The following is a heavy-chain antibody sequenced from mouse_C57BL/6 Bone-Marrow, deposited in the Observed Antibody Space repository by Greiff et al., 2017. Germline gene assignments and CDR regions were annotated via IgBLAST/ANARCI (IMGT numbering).Heavy chain of an antibody. V-gene: IGHV2-2*01. CDR1: GFSLTSYG. D-gene: IGHD2-1*01. CDR2: IWSGGST. Sequence: VQLQQSGPGLVQPSQSLSITCTVSGFSLTSYGVHWVRQSPGKGLEWLGVIWSGGSTDYNAAFISRLSISKDNPKSQVFFKMNSLQADYTAIYYCARIYYGNQYYFDYWGQGTTLTVSS. CDR3: ARIYYGNQYYFDY. J-gene: IGHJ2*01.